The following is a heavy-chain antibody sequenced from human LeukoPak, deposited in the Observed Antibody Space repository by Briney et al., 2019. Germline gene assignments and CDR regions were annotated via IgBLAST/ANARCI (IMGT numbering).Heavy chain of an antibody. CDR2: ITYSGTT. J-gene: IGHJ3*01. Sequence: SETLSLTCTVSGGSISSSSYYWGWIRQPPGKGLEWIGSITYSGTTYYNPSLKSRLTISVDTSKNQFSLKLTSVTAADTAVYYCARAREGATPLRAFDFWGQGTMVTVSS. CDR1: GGSISSSSYY. CDR3: ARAREGATPLRAFDF. V-gene: IGHV4-39*07. D-gene: IGHD1-26*01.